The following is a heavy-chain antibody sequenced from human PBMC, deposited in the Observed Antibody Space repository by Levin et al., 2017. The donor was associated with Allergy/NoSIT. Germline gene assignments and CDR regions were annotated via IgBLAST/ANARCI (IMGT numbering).Heavy chain of an antibody. CDR1: GYTFTSYG. CDR2: ISAYNGNT. J-gene: IGHJ3*02. D-gene: IGHD3-22*01. Sequence: ASVKVSCKASGYTFTSYGISWVRQAPGQGLEWMGWISAYNGNTNYAQKLQGRVTMTTDTSTSTAYMELGSLRSDDTAVYYCARVGYYDSSGYYYPGAFDIWGQGSMVTVSS. V-gene: IGHV1-18*01. CDR3: ARVGYYDSSGYYYPGAFDI.